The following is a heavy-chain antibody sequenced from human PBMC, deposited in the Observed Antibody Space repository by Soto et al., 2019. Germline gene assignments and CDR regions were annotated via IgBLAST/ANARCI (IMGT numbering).Heavy chain of an antibody. CDR2: MNPDSGHT. J-gene: IGHJ4*02. CDR3: ARSGGGSNVNFDY. CDR1: GYTCTSYA. V-gene: IGHV1-8*01. Sequence: QVQLVQCGAEVRTPGASVKVSCKASGYTCTSYAINWVRQANGQGPEWMGWMNPDSGHTGYVQKFQGRVTMTRNTEISTAYMELSSLRSEDTAVYYCARSGGGSNVNFDYWGQGTLVTVSS. D-gene: IGHD2-15*01.